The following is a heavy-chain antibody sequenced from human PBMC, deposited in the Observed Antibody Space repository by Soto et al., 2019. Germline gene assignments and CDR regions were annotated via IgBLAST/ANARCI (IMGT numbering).Heavy chain of an antibody. D-gene: IGHD3-3*01. CDR3: ARVKSYYDFWSGYYTTFDY. Sequence: SETLSLTCTVSGGSISSGGYCWSWIRQHPGKGLEWIGYIYYSGSTYYNPSLKSRVTISVDTSKNQFSLKLSSVTAADTAVYYCARVKSYYDFWSGYYTTFDYWGQGTLVTVSS. CDR2: IYYSGST. CDR1: GGSISSGGYC. V-gene: IGHV4-31*03. J-gene: IGHJ4*02.